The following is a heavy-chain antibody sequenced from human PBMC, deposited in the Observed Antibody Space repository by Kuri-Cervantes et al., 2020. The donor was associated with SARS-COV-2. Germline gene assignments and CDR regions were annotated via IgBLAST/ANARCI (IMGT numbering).Heavy chain of an antibody. V-gene: IGHV3-48*02. CDR2: ISSSSSTI. D-gene: IGHD2-2*01. CDR3: VKVNNPQAAIYYFDY. J-gene: IGHJ4*02. Sequence: GGSLRLSCAASGFTFSSYSMNWVRQAPGKGLEWVSYISSSSSTIYYADSVKGRFTISRDNAKNSLYLQMNSLRDEDTAVYYCVKVNNPQAAIYYFDYWGQGTLVTVSS. CDR1: GFTFSSYS.